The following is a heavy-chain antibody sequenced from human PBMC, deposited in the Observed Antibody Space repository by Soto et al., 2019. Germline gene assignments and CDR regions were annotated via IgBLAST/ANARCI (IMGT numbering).Heavy chain of an antibody. D-gene: IGHD6-13*01. V-gene: IGHV1-18*01. CDR3: ARCNSSSWYLTTYYYYGIDV. Sequence: SVKVSCKASGYTFTSYGISWVRQAPGQGLEWMGWISAYNGNTNYAQKLQGRVTMTTDTSTSTAYMELRSLRSDDTAVYYCARCNSSSWYLTTYYYYGIDVWGQGTTVTVS. CDR2: ISAYNGNT. CDR1: GYTFTSYG. J-gene: IGHJ6*02.